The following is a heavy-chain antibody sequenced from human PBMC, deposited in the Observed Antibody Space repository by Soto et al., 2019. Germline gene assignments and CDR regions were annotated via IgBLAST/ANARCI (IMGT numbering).Heavy chain of an antibody. V-gene: IGHV3-33*06. J-gene: IGHJ4*02. CDR3: AKAREVTLVRISLAQ. Sequence: RLSDAGCGGPMSRSVLHWVLEAQGKGLEWVAVIWYDGSNKYYADSVKGRFTISRDNSKNTLYLQMNSLRAEDTAIYDCAKAREVTLVRISLAQWGPVTLVTVS. D-gene: IGHD3-10*01. CDR2: IWYDGSNK. CDR1: GGPMSRSV.